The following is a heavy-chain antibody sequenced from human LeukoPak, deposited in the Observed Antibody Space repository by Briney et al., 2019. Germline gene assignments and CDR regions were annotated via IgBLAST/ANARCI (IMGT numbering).Heavy chain of an antibody. Sequence: PSETLSLTCAVSDGSIFSSNWWSWVRQPPGKGLEWIGQIFHSGITSYNPSLKSRVTISVDTSKNQFSLKLSSVTAADTAVYYCASRPVLLWFGELATDPPFDYWGQGTLVTVSS. D-gene: IGHD3-10*01. CDR1: DGSIFSSNW. J-gene: IGHJ4*02. V-gene: IGHV4-4*02. CDR3: ASRPVLLWFGELATDPPFDY. CDR2: IFHSGIT.